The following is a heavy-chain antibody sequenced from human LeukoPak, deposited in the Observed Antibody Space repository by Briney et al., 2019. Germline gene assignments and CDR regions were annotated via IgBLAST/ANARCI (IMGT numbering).Heavy chain of an antibody. Sequence: EASVKVSCKASGGTFSSYAISWVRQAPGQGLEWMGGIIPIFGTANYAQKFQGRVTITADESTSTAYMELSSLRSEDTAVYYCARERVGVDTAMMYYFDYWGQGTLVTVSS. D-gene: IGHD5-18*01. CDR2: IIPIFGTA. CDR3: ARERVGVDTAMMYYFDY. J-gene: IGHJ4*02. V-gene: IGHV1-69*13. CDR1: GGTFSSYA.